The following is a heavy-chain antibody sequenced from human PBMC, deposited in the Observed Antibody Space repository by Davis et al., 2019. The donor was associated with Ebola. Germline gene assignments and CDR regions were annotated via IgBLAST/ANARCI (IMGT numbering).Heavy chain of an antibody. CDR2: IYYSGIT. CDR3: ARFVVVVAAAGMDV. D-gene: IGHD2-15*01. CDR1: GGSIISSSSY. J-gene: IGHJ6*04. V-gene: IGHV4-39*01. Sequence: MPSETLSLTCTVSGGSIISSSSYWGWIRQPPRKGLEWIGSIYYSGITYYNPSLKSRVTISVDTSKNQFSLKLSSVTAADTAVYYCARFVVVVAAAGMDVWGKGTTVTVSS.